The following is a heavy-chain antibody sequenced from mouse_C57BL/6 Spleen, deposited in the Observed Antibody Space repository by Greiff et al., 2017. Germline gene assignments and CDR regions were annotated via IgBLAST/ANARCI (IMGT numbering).Heavy chain of an antibody. CDR2: IYPGSGST. CDR1: GYTFSSYW. Sequence: QVQLKQPGAELVKPGASVKMSCKASGYTFSSYWITWVKQRPGQGLEWIGDIYPGSGSTNYNEKFKSKATLTVDTSSSTAYMQLSSLTSEDSAVYYCARSPITTVVATGYFDYWGQGTTLTVSS. D-gene: IGHD1-1*01. CDR3: ARSPITTVVATGYFDY. V-gene: IGHV1-55*01. J-gene: IGHJ2*01.